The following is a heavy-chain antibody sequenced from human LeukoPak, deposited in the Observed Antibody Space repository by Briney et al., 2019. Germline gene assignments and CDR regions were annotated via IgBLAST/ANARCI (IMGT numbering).Heavy chain of an antibody. Sequence: RASVKVSCKASGYTFTGYYMHWVRQAPGQGLEWMGRINPNSGGTNYAQKFQGRVTMTRDTSISTAYMELSRLRSDDTAVYYCARLPGYGDSMGDYWGQGTLVTVSS. CDR2: INPNSGGT. CDR3: ARLPGYGDSMGDY. CDR1: GYTFTGYY. V-gene: IGHV1-2*06. J-gene: IGHJ4*02. D-gene: IGHD4-17*01.